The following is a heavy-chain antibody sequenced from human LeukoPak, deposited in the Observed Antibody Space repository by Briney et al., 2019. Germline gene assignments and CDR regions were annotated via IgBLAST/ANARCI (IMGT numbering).Heavy chain of an antibody. CDR1: GFTFSSYA. J-gene: IGHJ4*02. Sequence: PGGSLRLSCAASGFTFSSYAMSWVRQAPGKGLEWVSAISGSGGSTYYADSVKGRFTISRDNSKNTLYLQMNSLRAEDTAVYYCAKDAATAYYYDSSGYYYDYWGQGTLVTVSS. D-gene: IGHD3-22*01. V-gene: IGHV3-23*01. CDR2: ISGSGGST. CDR3: AKDAATAYYYDSSGYYYDY.